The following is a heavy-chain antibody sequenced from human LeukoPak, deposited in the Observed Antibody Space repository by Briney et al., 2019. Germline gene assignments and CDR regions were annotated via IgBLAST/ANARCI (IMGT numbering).Heavy chain of an antibody. CDR2: ISGSGGST. V-gene: IGHV3-23*01. Sequence: GGSLRLSCAASGFTFSSYAMSWVRQAPGKGLEWVSAISGSGGSTYCADSVKGRFTISRDNSKNTLYLQMNSLRAEDTAVYYCAKAPYYYDSSEFVDYWGQGTLVTVSS. CDR3: AKAPYYYDSSEFVDY. J-gene: IGHJ4*02. D-gene: IGHD3-22*01. CDR1: GFTFSSYA.